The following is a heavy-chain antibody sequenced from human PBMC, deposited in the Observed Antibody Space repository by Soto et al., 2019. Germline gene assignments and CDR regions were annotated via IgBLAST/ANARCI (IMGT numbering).Heavy chain of an antibody. J-gene: IGHJ1*01. V-gene: IGHV3-23*01. CDR3: AKTETNYYDSSGYYYEAEYFQH. D-gene: IGHD3-22*01. CDR2: ISGSGGST. Sequence: GGSLRLSCAASGFTFSSYAMSWVRQAPGKGLEWVSAISGSGGSTYYADSVKGRFTTSRDNSKNTLYLQMNSLRAEDTAVYYCAKTETNYYDSSGYYYEAEYFQHWGQGTLVTVSS. CDR1: GFTFSSYA.